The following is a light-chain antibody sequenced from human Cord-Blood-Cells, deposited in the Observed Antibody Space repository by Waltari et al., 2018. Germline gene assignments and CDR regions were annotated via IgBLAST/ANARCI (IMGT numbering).Light chain of an antibody. J-gene: IGLJ1*01. CDR1: SSNIGAGYD. CDR2: GNS. Sequence: QSVLTQPPSVSRAPGQRVTISCTGSSSNIGAGYDVHWYQQLPGTAPKLLIYGNSNRPSGVPDRFSGAKSGTSASLAITGLQAGDEADYYCQSYDSSLSGYVFGTGTKVTVL. CDR3: QSYDSSLSGYV. V-gene: IGLV1-40*01.